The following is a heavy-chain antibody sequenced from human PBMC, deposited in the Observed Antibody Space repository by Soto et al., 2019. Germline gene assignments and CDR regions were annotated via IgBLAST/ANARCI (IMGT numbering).Heavy chain of an antibody. V-gene: IGHV4-31*03. D-gene: IGHD3-10*01. Sequence: QVQLQESGPGLVKPSQTLSLTCTVSGGSISSGGYYWSWIRQHPGKGLEWIGYIYYSGSTYYNPSLKRRVTISVDTSKNQFSLKLSSVTAADTAVYYCARGNQGEGYYYGSGMGAFDIWGQGTMVTVSS. CDR3: ARGNQGEGYYYGSGMGAFDI. CDR1: GGSISSGGYY. CDR2: IYYSGST. J-gene: IGHJ3*02.